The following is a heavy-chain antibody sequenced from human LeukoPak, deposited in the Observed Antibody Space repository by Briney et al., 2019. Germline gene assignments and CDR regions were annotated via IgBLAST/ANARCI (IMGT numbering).Heavy chain of an antibody. Sequence: PGGSLRLSCGASGFNFGGYGMHWVRQAPGKGLEWVAVISYDGSNKYYADSVKGRFTISRDNSKNTLYLQMNSLRAEDTAVYYCAKDKSLYYYYYGMDVWGQGTTVTVSS. V-gene: IGHV3-30*18. CDR2: ISYDGSNK. CDR1: GFNFGGYG. CDR3: AKDKSLYYYYYGMDV. J-gene: IGHJ6*02.